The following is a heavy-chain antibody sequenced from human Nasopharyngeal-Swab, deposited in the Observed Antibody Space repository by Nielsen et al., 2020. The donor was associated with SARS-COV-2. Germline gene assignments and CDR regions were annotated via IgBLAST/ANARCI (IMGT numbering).Heavy chain of an antibody. CDR3: ARAVEAYYYYGMDV. V-gene: IGHV1-69*06. J-gene: IGHJ6*02. D-gene: IGHD5-24*01. CDR2: IIPIFGTA. Sequence: WVRQAPGQGLEWMGGIIPIFGTANYAQKFQGRVTITADKSTSTAYMELSGLRSEDTAVYYCARAVEAYYYYGMDVWGQGTTVTVSS.